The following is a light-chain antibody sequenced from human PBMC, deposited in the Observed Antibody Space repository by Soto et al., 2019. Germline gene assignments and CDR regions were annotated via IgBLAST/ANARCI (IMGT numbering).Light chain of an antibody. CDR1: QGISRW. CDR3: QQYDSYPVT. J-gene: IGKJ4*01. CDR2: KAS. V-gene: IGKV1-5*03. Sequence: DIQMTQSPTTLSAYVGDRVTITCRASQGISRWLAWYQQKPGKAPKVLIYKASSLESGVPSRFSGSGSGTEFTLTISSLQPDDFATYYCQQYDSYPVTFGGGTKVDIK.